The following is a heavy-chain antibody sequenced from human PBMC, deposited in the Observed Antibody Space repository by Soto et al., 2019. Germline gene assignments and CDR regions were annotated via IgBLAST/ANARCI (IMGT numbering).Heavy chain of an antibody. Sequence: GGSLRLSCTASGFTFRSHAMNWMRQAPGKGLEWVSYISSSSSTIYYADSVKGRFTISRDNAKNSLYLQMNSLRDEDTAVYYCARDKYSNYDWFDPWGQGTLVTVSS. V-gene: IGHV3-48*02. D-gene: IGHD4-4*01. CDR3: ARDKYSNYDWFDP. J-gene: IGHJ5*02. CDR1: GFTFRSHA. CDR2: ISSSSSTI.